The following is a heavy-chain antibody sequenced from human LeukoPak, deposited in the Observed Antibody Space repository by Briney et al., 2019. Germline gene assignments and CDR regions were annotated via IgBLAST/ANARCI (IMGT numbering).Heavy chain of an antibody. CDR2: ISSSGSTI. J-gene: IGHJ4*02. Sequence: GGSLRLSCAASGFTFSSYEMNWVRQAPGKGLEWVSYISSSGSTIYYADSVKGRFTISRDNAKTSLYLQMNSLRAEDTAVYYCARGVYYYFDYWGQGTLVTVSS. CDR1: GFTFSSYE. CDR3: ARGVYYYFDY. D-gene: IGHD2-8*01. V-gene: IGHV3-48*03.